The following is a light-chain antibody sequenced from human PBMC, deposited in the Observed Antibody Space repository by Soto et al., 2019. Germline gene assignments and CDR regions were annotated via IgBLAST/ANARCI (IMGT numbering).Light chain of an antibody. Sequence: EVVLTQSPGTLSLSPGERATLSCRASQSVSSNYLAWYQQKPGQAPRLLIYGASSRATGIPDRFSGSGSGTDFTLTISSLEPEDSAVYYCQQRSNWPTFGGGTKVDIK. V-gene: IGKV3D-20*02. J-gene: IGKJ4*01. CDR3: QQRSNWPT. CDR2: GAS. CDR1: QSVSSNY.